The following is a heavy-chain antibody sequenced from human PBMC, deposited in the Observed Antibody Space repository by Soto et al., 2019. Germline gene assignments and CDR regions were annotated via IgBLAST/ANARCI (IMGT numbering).Heavy chain of an antibody. CDR1: GYPFTTYG. CDR3: AKGGGRAAQTLAFET. Sequence: QGQLVQSESEVKKPGASVKVSCEASGYPFTTYGIIWVRQAPGQGLEYMGWISGYNGNTNYAQKIQGRVTMTTDTSXXTADMELRSLTSDDTAVYYCAKGGGRAAQTLAFETWGQGTMVTVSS. J-gene: IGHJ3*02. D-gene: IGHD3-16*01. V-gene: IGHV1-18*01. CDR2: ISGYNGNT.